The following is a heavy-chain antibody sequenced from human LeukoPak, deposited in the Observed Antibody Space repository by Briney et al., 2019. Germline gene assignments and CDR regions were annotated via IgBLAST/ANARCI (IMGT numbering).Heavy chain of an antibody. V-gene: IGHV1-24*01. Sequence: APVKVSCKVSGYTLTGLSMHWVRQAPGKGLEWMGVFDPEDGETIYAQKFQGRVTMTEDTSTDTAYMELSSLRSEDTAVYYCATPWYSSGWYYFDYWGQGTLVTVSS. CDR1: GYTLTGLS. J-gene: IGHJ4*02. CDR2: FDPEDGET. CDR3: ATPWYSSGWYYFDY. D-gene: IGHD6-19*01.